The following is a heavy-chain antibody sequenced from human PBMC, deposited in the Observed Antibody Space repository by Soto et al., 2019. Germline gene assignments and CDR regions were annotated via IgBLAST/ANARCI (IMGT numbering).Heavy chain of an antibody. V-gene: IGHV4-31*03. CDR3: ARGSQLERDALDV. CDR1: GVSINSGGYY. CDR2: IYYTGHT. Sequence: QVQLQESGPGLVKPSQTLSLTCSVSGVSINSGGYYWSWIRHHPGKGLEWIGYIYYTGHTFYNPSLKSRVAMSLDTSKNQFSLKLSSVTAADTAVYYCARGSQLERDALDVWGQGTMVTVSS. D-gene: IGHD1-1*01. J-gene: IGHJ3*01.